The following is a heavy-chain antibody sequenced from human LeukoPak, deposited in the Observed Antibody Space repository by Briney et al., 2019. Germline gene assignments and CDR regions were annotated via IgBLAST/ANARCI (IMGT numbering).Heavy chain of an antibody. J-gene: IGHJ5*02. CDR1: GGTLNTHI. V-gene: IGHV1-69*02. CDR2: ITPIIDVS. Sequence: ASVKVSCKASGGTLNTHIFTWVRQAPGQGLEWMGKITPIIDVSKYAQKFQGRLTITADKSTATVYTELSGLKSEDTAVYYCARVNLRGSQYNWFDPWGQGTLVTVSS. D-gene: IGHD1-1*01. CDR3: ARVNLRGSQYNWFDP.